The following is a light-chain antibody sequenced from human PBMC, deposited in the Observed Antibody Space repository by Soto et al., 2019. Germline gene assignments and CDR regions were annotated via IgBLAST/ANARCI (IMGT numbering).Light chain of an antibody. CDR2: GAS. V-gene: IGKV3-15*01. Sequence: EIVMTQSPATLSVSPGERATLSCRASQSVAGNLAWYQQNPGQAPRLLIYGASTRATGIPTRFSGGGSGTEFTLTISSLQSEYFVIYYCQQYNKWPLTFGGGTKVEIK. J-gene: IGKJ4*01. CDR1: QSVAGN. CDR3: QQYNKWPLT.